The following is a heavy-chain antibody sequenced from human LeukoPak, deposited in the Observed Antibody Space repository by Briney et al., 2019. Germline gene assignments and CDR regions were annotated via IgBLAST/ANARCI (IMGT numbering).Heavy chain of an antibody. Sequence: PGRSLRLSCAASGFTFDDYAMRWVRQAPGKGLEWVSGINWNGGSTGYADSVKGRFTISRDNAKNSLYLQMNSLRAEDTALYYCARDGGAYCGGDCYLGYWGQGTLVTVSS. V-gene: IGHV3-20*04. D-gene: IGHD2-21*01. J-gene: IGHJ4*02. CDR1: GFTFDDYA. CDR3: ARDGGAYCGGDCYLGY. CDR2: INWNGGST.